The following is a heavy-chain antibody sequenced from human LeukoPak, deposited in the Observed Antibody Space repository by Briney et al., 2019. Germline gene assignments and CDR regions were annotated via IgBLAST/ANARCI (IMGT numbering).Heavy chain of an antibody. CDR2: IYYSGST. J-gene: IGHJ4*02. Sequence: SETLSLTCTVSGGSISSYYWSWIRQPPGEGLEWIGYIYYSGSTNYNPSLKSRVTISVDTSKNQFSLKLTSVTAADTAVYYCARETETTSTPFDYWGQGTLVTVSS. CDR3: ARETETTSTPFDY. D-gene: IGHD1-7*01. V-gene: IGHV4-59*01. CDR1: GGSISSYY.